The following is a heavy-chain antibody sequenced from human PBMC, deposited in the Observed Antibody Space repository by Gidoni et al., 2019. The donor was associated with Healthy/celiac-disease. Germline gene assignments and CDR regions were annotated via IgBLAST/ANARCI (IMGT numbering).Heavy chain of an antibody. CDR1: GFTFSSYA. D-gene: IGHD3-3*01. Sequence: QVQLVESGGGVVQPGRSLRLSCAASGFTFSSYAMHWVRQARGKGLEWVAVISYDGSNKYYADSVKGRFTISRDNSKNTLYLQMNSLRAEDTAVYYCARRSEYYDFWSGTSDAFDIWGQGTMVTVSS. CDR3: ARRSEYYDFWSGTSDAFDI. V-gene: IGHV3-30*04. J-gene: IGHJ3*02. CDR2: ISYDGSNK.